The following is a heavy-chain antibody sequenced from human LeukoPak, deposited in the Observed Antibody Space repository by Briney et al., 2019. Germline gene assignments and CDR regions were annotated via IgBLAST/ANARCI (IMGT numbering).Heavy chain of an antibody. CDR2: IIPFFGTA. CDR1: RGIFSSYV. CDR3: ARDQGELLSSSACDFDI. V-gene: IGHV1-69*13. Sequence: GASVKVSCKASRGIFSSYVISWVRQAPGQGREWMGGIIPFFGTANDEEKFESRVTITADESTRTAYMEQSSMRFEDTTVYYCARDQGELLSSSACDFDIWGKGTMVTVSS. D-gene: IGHD1-26*01. J-gene: IGHJ3*02.